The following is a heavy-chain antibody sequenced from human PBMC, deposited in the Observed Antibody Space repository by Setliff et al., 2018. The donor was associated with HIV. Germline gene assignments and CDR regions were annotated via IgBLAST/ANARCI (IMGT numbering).Heavy chain of an antibody. J-gene: IGHJ4*02. Sequence: GGSLRLSCAASGFTFSSYAMHWVRQAPGKGLEWVAFISYDGSKKYEEDFVKGRFTISRDNSKNKLYLQMNSLRTDDTAVYFCARDPPGSGFHLDYWGQGTPVTVSS. CDR2: ISYDGSKK. CDR3: ARDPPGSGFHLDY. V-gene: IGHV3-30*04. D-gene: IGHD5-12*01. CDR1: GFTFSSYA.